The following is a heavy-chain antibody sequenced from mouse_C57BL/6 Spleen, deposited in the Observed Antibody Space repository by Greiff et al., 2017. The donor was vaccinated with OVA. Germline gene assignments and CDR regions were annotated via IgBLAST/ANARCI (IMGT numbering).Heavy chain of an antibody. Sequence: QVQLKESGAELVKPGASVKLSCKASGYTFTSYWMHWVKQRPGQGLEWIGMIHPNSGSTNYNEKFKSKATLTVDKSSSTAYMQLSSLTSEDSAVYYCAGGYYDFDYWGQGTTLTVSS. V-gene: IGHV1-64*01. CDR3: AGGYYDFDY. J-gene: IGHJ2*01. CDR2: IHPNSGST. CDR1: GYTFTSYW. D-gene: IGHD2-3*01.